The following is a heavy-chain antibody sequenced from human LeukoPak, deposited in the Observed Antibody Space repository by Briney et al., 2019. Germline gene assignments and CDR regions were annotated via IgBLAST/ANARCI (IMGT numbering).Heavy chain of an antibody. D-gene: IGHD2-2*01. Sequence: PGGSLRLSCAASGFTFNNYAMSWVRQAPGKGLEWVSGLGGSGGSINYADSVKGRFTISRDNSKSTLYLQMNSLRAEDTAVYWCAKGVDGYCSSDSCYAYDCWGQGTLVTVSS. J-gene: IGHJ4*02. CDR3: AKGVDGYCSSDSCYAYDC. CDR1: GFTFNNYA. V-gene: IGHV3-23*01. CDR2: LGGSGGSI.